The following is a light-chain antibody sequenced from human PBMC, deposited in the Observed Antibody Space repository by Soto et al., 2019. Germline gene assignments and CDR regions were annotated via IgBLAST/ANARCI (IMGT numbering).Light chain of an antibody. V-gene: IGKV1-9*01. CDR3: QQLNSYPPT. J-gene: IGKJ2*01. Sequence: IQLTQSPSSLSASVGDRVTITCRASQGISSYLAWYQQKPGKDPKFLIYAASTWQRGVPSRFSGSGSGTDFTLTFSSRQPEDFATYFCQQLNSYPPTFGQGTELEIK. CDR1: QGISSY. CDR2: AAS.